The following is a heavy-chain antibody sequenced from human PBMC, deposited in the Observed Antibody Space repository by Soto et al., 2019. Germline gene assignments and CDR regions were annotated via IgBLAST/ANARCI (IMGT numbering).Heavy chain of an antibody. J-gene: IGHJ4*02. CDR2: INPSGGST. CDR3: AREGGITMIGQGY. Sequence: QVQLVQSGAEVKKPGASVKVSCKASGYTFTSYYMHWVRQPPGQGLEGMGIINPSGGSTSYAQKFQGRVTMTRDTSTSTVYMELSSLRSEDTAVYYCAREGGITMIGQGYWGQGTLVTVSS. D-gene: IGHD3-22*01. V-gene: IGHV1-46*01. CDR1: GYTFTSYY.